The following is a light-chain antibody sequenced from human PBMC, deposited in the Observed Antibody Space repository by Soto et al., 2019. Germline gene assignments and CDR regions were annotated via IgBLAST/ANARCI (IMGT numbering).Light chain of an antibody. CDR2: KAS. CDR3: QQYNSYCT. CDR1: QSISSW. Sequence: DIQMTQSPSTLSASVGDRVTITCRASQSISSWLAWYQQKPGKAPKLLIYKASSLESGVPSRFSSKGSGTEFTLTLISLQPDDFATYYCQQYNSYCTCRQGTNVQIK. J-gene: IGKJ1*01. V-gene: IGKV1-5*03.